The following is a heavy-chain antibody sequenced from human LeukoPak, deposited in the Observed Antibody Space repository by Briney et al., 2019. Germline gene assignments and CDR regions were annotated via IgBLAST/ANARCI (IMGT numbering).Heavy chain of an antibody. Sequence: GGSLRLSCTASGFTFGDYAMSWVRQAPGKGLEWVGFIRSKAYGGTTEHAASVKGRFTISRDDSKSIAYLQMNSLKTEDTAVYYCTLPGYYFDYWGQGTLVTVSS. V-gene: IGHV3-49*04. CDR3: TLPGYYFDY. D-gene: IGHD3-10*01. CDR1: GFTFGDYA. CDR2: IRSKAYGGTT. J-gene: IGHJ4*02.